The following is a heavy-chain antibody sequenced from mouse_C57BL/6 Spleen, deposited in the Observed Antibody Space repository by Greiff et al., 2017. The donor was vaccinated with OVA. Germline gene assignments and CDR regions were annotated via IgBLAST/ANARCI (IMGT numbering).Heavy chain of an antibody. D-gene: IGHD1-1*01. V-gene: IGHV3-6*01. CDR1: GYSITSGYY. CDR3: ARISGYGRSYVGYFDY. J-gene: IGHJ2*01. Sequence: EVQLQQSGPGLVKPSQSLSLTCSVTGYSITSGYYWNWIRQFPGNKLEWMGYISYDGSNNYNPSLKNRISITRDTSKNQFFLKLNSVTTEDTATYYCARISGYGRSYVGYFDYWGQGTTLTFSS. CDR2: ISYDGSN.